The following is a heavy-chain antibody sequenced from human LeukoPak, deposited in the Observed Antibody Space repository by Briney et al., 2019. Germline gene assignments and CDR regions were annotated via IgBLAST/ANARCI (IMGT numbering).Heavy chain of an antibody. D-gene: IGHD6-19*01. CDR1: GFTVSTNY. J-gene: IGHJ4*02. CDR3: ARHISTGYYYFDY. Sequence: PGGSLRLSCAASGFTVSTNYMSRVRQAPGKGLEWVSVIYSGGSTLYADSVKGGFTISRDRSKNTLYLQMSSLRAEDTAVYYCARHISTGYYYFDYWGQGTLVTVSS. CDR2: IYSGGST. V-gene: IGHV3-66*04.